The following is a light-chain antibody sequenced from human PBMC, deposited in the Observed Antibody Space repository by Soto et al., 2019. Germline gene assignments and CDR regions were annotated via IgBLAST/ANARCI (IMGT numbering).Light chain of an antibody. V-gene: IGLV2-14*01. CDR2: DVT. J-gene: IGLJ1*01. Sequence: QSVLTQPASVSGYPGQSITISCTGTSSDVGGYIYVSWYQQHPGKAPKLMIYDVTSRPSGVSYRFSGSKSGNTASLTISGLQAQDEDAYYCSSSITSSSYVFGTSTNVTVL. CDR1: SSDVGGYIY. CDR3: SSSITSSSYV.